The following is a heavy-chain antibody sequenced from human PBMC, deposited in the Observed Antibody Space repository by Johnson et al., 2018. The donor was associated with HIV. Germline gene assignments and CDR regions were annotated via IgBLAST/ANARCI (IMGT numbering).Heavy chain of an antibody. CDR2: IKQDGSET. V-gene: IGHV3-7*02. D-gene: IGHD6-6*01. CDR3: ARAGGSSLAFDI. CDR1: GFTFSSYG. J-gene: IGHJ3*02. Sequence: EVQLVESGGGVVQPGRSLRLSCAASGFTFSSYGMHWVRQAPGKGLEWVANIKQDGSETYYGDSVQGRFTISRDNAKNSLYLQMGSLRAEDMAVYYCARAGGSSLAFDIWGQGTMVTVSS.